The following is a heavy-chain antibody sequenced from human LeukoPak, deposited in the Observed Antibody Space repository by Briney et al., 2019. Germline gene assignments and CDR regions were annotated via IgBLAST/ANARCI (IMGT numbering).Heavy chain of an antibody. D-gene: IGHD2-2*01. CDR1: GFTFTSYS. J-gene: IGHJ4*02. CDR2: TKSSSSYI. Sequence: GGFLRLSCAASGFTFTSYSMNWVRQAPGKGLEWVSSTKSSSSYIYYADAVKGRFTISRDNAKNSLYLEMNSLRAEDTAVYYCARDACSSTNCYSFDYWGQGTLVTVSS. V-gene: IGHV3-21*01. CDR3: ARDACSSTNCYSFDY.